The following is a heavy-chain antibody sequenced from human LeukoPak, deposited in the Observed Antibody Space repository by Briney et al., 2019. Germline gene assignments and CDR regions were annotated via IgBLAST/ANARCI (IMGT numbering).Heavy chain of an antibody. Sequence: GGSLGLSCAASGFTFTDHYMSWIRQAPGKGLEWVSYITSSGTTRSYADSVKGRFTISRDNANNSLYLQMNSLRAEDTAVYYCARDWDYGGNPRHGYWGQGTLVTVSS. V-gene: IGHV3-11*01. CDR2: ITSSGTTR. D-gene: IGHD4-23*01. CDR1: GFTFTDHY. CDR3: ARDWDYGGNPRHGY. J-gene: IGHJ4*02.